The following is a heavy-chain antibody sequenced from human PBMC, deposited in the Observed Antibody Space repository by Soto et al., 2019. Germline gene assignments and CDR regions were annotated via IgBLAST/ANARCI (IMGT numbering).Heavy chain of an antibody. J-gene: IGHJ6*03. CDR3: ARGPQQLVLNSYYMDV. Sequence: QVQLVQSGAEVKKPGASVKVSCKASGYTFTSYDINWVREATGQGLEWMGWMNPNSGNTGYAQKFQGRVTMTRNTSISKASMELSRLRSEDTAVYYCARGPQQLVLNSYYMDVGRKGTTVTVSS. CDR1: GYTFTSYD. V-gene: IGHV1-8*01. D-gene: IGHD6-13*01. CDR2: MNPNSGNT.